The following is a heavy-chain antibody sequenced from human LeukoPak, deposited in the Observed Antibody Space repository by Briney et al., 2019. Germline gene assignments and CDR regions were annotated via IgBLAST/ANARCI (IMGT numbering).Heavy chain of an antibody. CDR1: GYTFTGYY. V-gene: IGHV1-2*02. J-gene: IGHJ4*02. CDR2: INPNSGGT. D-gene: IGHD1-26*01. Sequence: ASVKVSCMASGYTFTGYYMHWVRQAPGQGLEWMGWINPNSGGTNYAQKFQGRVTMTRDTSISTAYMELSRLRSDDTAVYYCARDLLSGSYQGIDYWGQGTLVTVSS. CDR3: ARDLLSGSYQGIDY.